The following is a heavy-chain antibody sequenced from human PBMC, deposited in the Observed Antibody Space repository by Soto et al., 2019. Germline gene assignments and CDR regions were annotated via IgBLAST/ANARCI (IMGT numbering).Heavy chain of an antibody. Sequence: PSETLSLTCTVSGGSISSYYWSWIQQPPGKGLEWIGYIYYSGSTNYNPSPKSRVTISVDTSKNQFSLKLSSVTAADTAVYYCARHRIPKGGDYVSTSPTSGNWFGPWGQGTLVTVSS. D-gene: IGHD4-17*01. CDR3: ARHRIPKGGDYVSTSPTSGNWFGP. J-gene: IGHJ5*02. CDR1: GGSISSYY. CDR2: IYYSGST. V-gene: IGHV4-59*08.